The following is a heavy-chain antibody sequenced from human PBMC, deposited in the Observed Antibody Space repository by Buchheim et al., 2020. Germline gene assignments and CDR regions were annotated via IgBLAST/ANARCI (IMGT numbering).Heavy chain of an antibody. J-gene: IGHJ4*02. CDR2: ISYDGSNK. CDR1: GFTFSSYG. CDR3: ANGGGLRFLEWPPGYFDY. D-gene: IGHD3-3*01. V-gene: IGHV3-30*18. Sequence: QVQLVESGGGVVQPGRSLRLSCAASGFTFSSYGMHWVRQAPGKGLEWVAVISYDGSNKYYADSVKGRFTISRDNSKNTLYLQMNSLRAEDTAVYYCANGGGLRFLEWPPGYFDYWGQGTL.